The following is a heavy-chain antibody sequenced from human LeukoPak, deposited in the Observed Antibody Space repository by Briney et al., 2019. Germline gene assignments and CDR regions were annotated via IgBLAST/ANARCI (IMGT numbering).Heavy chain of an antibody. D-gene: IGHD3-9*01. V-gene: IGHV1-18*04. Sequence: ASVKVSCKASGYTFTGYYMHWVRQAPGQGLEWMGWISAYNGNTNYAQKLQGRVTMTTDTSTSTAYMELSRLRSDDTAVYYCARGVSRLRYFDWLRKDYYYMDVWGKGTTVTISS. CDR2: ISAYNGNT. CDR1: GYTFTGYY. J-gene: IGHJ6*03. CDR3: ARGVSRLRYFDWLRKDYYYMDV.